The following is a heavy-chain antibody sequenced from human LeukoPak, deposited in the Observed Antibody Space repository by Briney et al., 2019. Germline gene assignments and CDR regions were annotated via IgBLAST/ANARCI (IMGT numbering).Heavy chain of an antibody. CDR1: GYTFTNYG. D-gene: IGHD1-26*01. V-gene: IGHV1-18*01. J-gene: IGHJ4*02. CDR3: ARGDWEPFWY. Sequence: GASVKVSCKAFGYTFTNYGITWVRQAPGQGLEWLGWISGDKGNTNYAQEGQGRVTMTTDTSTSTAYMELRSLRPDDTAVYFCARGDWEPFWYWGQGTLVTVSS. CDR2: ISGDKGNT.